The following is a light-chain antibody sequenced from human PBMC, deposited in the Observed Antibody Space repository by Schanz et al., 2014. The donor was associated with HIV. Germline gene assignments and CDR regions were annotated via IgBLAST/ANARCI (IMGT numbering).Light chain of an antibody. CDR3: QQYHHWPIT. CDR1: QSISRN. J-gene: IGKJ5*01. CDR2: DAS. Sequence: EIVMTQSPVTLSVSPGERATLSCRASQSISRNLAWYQQKSGQAPRLLISDASARASAIPARFSGSGSGTQFTLTINGLQSEDLGVYYCQQYHHWPITFGQGTRLEIK. V-gene: IGKV3-15*01.